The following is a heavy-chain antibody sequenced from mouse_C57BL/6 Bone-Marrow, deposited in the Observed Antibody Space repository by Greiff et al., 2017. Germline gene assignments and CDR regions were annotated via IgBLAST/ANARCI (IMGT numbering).Heavy chain of an antibody. CDR2: IYPRSGNT. CDR1: GYTFTSYG. Sequence: VKLMESGAELARPGASVKLSCKASGYTFTSYGISWVKQRTGQGLEWIGEIYPRSGNTYYNAKFKGKDTLTADQSSSTAYMELRSLTSEDCAVYFCARLGSYSAMDYWGQGTSVTVPS. J-gene: IGHJ4*01. CDR3: ARLGSYSAMDY. V-gene: IGHV1-81*01.